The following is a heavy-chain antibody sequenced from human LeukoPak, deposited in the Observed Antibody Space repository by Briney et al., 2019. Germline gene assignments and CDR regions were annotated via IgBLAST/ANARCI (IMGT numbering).Heavy chain of an antibody. CDR3: ARACGGDCYDAFDI. J-gene: IGHJ3*02. V-gene: IGHV4-59*01. CDR2: IYYSGST. CDR1: GGSISSYY. Sequence: SETLSLTCTVSGGSISSYYWSWIRQPPGKGLEWIGYIYYSGSTNYNPSLKSRVTISADTSKNQFSLKLSSVTAADTAVYYCARACGGDCYDAFDIWGQGTMVTVSS. D-gene: IGHD2-21*02.